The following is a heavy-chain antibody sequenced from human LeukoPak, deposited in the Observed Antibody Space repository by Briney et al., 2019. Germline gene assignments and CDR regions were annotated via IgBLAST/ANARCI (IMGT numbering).Heavy chain of an antibody. J-gene: IGHJ6*02. CDR2: ISSSGSTI. V-gene: IGHV3-11*01. CDR1: GFTFSDYY. D-gene: IGHD2-2*01. CDR3: AREGDECQLPRESYYYYGMDV. Sequence: GGSLRLSCAASGFTFSDYYMSWIRQAPGKGLEWVSYISSSGSTIYYADSVKGRFTTSRDNAKNSLYLQMNSLRAEDTAVYYCAREGDECQLPRESYYYYGMDVWGQGTTVTVSS.